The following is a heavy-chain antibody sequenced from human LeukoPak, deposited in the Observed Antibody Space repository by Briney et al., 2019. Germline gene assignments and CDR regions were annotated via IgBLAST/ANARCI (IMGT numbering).Heavy chain of an antibody. J-gene: IGHJ4*02. CDR3: AKRGVVIRVILVGFHKEAYYFDS. D-gene: IGHD3-22*01. CDR1: GITLSNYG. V-gene: IGHV3-23*01. Sequence: GGSLRLSCAVPGITLSNYGMSWVRQAPGGGLEWVAGISGSGGGTNYADSVKGRFTISRDNPKNTLYLQMNSLRAEDTAVYFCAKRGVVIRVILVGFHKEAYYFDSWGQGALVTVSS. CDR2: ISGSGGGT.